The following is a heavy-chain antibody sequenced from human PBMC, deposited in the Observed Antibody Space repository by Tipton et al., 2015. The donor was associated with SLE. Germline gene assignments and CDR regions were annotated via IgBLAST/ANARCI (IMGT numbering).Heavy chain of an antibody. J-gene: IGHJ3*01. Sequence: TLSLTCTVSGGSISSGTYSWSWIRQPPGKGLEWIGYIYHTGSTYSNPSLKSRVTISEDRSKNQFSLKLSSVTAADTAVYYCARDPLHGYCSGGSCPEDYWGQGTMVTVSS. D-gene: IGHD2-15*01. CDR3: ARDPLHGYCSGGSCPEDY. CDR1: GGSISSGTYS. V-gene: IGHV4-30-2*01. CDR2: IYHTGST.